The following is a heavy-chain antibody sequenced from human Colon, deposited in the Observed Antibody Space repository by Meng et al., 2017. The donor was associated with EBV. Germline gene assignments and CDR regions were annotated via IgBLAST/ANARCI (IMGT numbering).Heavy chain of an antibody. CDR2: NYRGRGT. D-gene: IGHD2-2*01. J-gene: IGHJ4*02. Sequence: VQLHQSGPGLLEPSGTLSLTCAVYGGSISASDWCSWRRPPAGEGLGWSGENYRGRGTYYHPFFKSRVTISVATSNNLFFLKLSEVTAADTAVYYCARVRVIPAAVGFDYWGQGALVTVSS. CDR3: ARVRVIPAAVGFDY. CDR1: GGSISASDW. V-gene: IGHV4-4*02.